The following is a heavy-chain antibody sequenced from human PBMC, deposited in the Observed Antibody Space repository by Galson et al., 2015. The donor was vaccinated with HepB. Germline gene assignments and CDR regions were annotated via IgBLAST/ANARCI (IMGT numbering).Heavy chain of an antibody. Sequence: SLRLSCAASGFTFSSYWMSWVRQAPGKGLEWVANIKQDGSEKYYVDSVKGRFTISRDNAKNSLYLQMNSLRAEDTAVYYCARAGNCSSTSCPTGSYYYYMDVWGKGTTVTVSS. J-gene: IGHJ6*03. D-gene: IGHD2-2*01. CDR1: GFTFSSYW. V-gene: IGHV3-7*01. CDR2: IKQDGSEK. CDR3: ARAGNCSSTSCPTGSYYYYMDV.